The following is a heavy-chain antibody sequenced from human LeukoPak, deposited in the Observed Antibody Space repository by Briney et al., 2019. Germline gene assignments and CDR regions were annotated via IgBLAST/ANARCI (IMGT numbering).Heavy chain of an antibody. CDR1: GDSVSSNSAA. V-gene: IGHV6-1*01. Sequence: SQTLSLTCAISGDSVSSNSAAWNWIRQSPSRGLEWLGRTYYRSKWYNDYAVSVKSRITINPDTSKNQFSLQLNSVTPEDTAVYYCARELVGYSYGPTPSAHYYFDYWGQGTLVTVSS. CDR3: ARELVGYSYGPTPSAHYYFDY. D-gene: IGHD5-18*01. J-gene: IGHJ4*02. CDR2: TYYRSKWYN.